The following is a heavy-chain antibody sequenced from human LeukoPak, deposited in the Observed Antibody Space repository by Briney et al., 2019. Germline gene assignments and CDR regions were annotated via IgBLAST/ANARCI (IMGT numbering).Heavy chain of an antibody. J-gene: IGHJ3*01. Sequence: SQTLSLTCAISGDSVSNNDGAWNWIRQSSSRGLEWLGRTYYRSQWYNDYARSVMSRISVDPDTSKNQFSLQLRSVTPDDTAVYYCAGGYAFDVWGQGTTVIVSS. CDR2: TYYRSQWYN. CDR1: GDSVSNNDGA. CDR3: AGGYAFDV. V-gene: IGHV6-1*01.